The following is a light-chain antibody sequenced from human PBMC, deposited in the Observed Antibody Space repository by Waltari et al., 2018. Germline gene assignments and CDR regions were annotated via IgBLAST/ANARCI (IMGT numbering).Light chain of an antibody. Sequence: QSVLTQPPSVSAAPGQQVTISCSGSTSTIRNNFVSWYQQFPGAAPKVLIYANDKRTTGIPDRFSGSKSGTSATLAITGLQTGDEADYYCGTWDNTLSANTLSAVFGGGTKVTVL. CDR3: GTWDNTLSANTLSAV. J-gene: IGLJ2*01. CDR2: AND. CDR1: TSTIRNNF. V-gene: IGLV1-51*02.